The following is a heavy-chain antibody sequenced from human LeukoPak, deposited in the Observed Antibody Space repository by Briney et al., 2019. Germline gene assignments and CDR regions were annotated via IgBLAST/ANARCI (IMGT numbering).Heavy chain of an antibody. Sequence: GGSLRLSCATSGFTFSSYWMSWVRQAPGKGLEWVANIKQDGSEKYYADSVKGRFTISRDNAKNSLYLQMNSLRAEDTALYYCAKATGIAVAGTWFDPWGQGTLVTVSS. J-gene: IGHJ5*02. CDR2: IKQDGSEK. D-gene: IGHD6-19*01. CDR1: GFTFSSYW. CDR3: AKATGIAVAGTWFDP. V-gene: IGHV3-7*03.